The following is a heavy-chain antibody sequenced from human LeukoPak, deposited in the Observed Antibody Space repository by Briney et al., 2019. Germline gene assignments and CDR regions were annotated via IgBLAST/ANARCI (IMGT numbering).Heavy chain of an antibody. CDR1: GDSISGYY. CDR3: ARFVLTYYYGSGSYFDY. CDR2: IFYSGST. D-gene: IGHD3-10*01. J-gene: IGHJ4*02. Sequence: SETLSLTCTVSGDSISGYYWSWIRQPPGKGLEWIGYIFYSGSTNYNPSLKSRVTISVDRSKNQFSLKLSSVTAADTAVYYCARFVLTYYYGSGSYFDYWGQGTLVTVSS. V-gene: IGHV4-59*12.